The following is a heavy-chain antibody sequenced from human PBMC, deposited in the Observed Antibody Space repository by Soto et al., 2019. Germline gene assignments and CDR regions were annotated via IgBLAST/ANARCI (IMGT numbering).Heavy chain of an antibody. Sequence: PSETLSLTCAVYGGSFSGYYWSWIRQPPGKGLEWIGEINHSGSTNYNPSLKSRVTISVDTSKNQFSLKLSSVTAADTAVYYCARYGRKLAYYYYYGMDVWGQGTTVTVSS. V-gene: IGHV4-34*01. D-gene: IGHD1-26*01. CDR3: ARYGRKLAYYYYYGMDV. J-gene: IGHJ6*02. CDR1: GGSFSGYY. CDR2: INHSGST.